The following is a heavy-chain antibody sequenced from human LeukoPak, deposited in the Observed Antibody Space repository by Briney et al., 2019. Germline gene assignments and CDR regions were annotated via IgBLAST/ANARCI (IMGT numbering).Heavy chain of an antibody. CDR3: VRAGPLDAFDI. CDR1: GGTFSSYA. V-gene: IGHV1-69*04. J-gene: IGHJ3*02. Sequence: ASVKVSCKASGGTFSSYAISWVRQAPGQGLEWMGRIIPILGIANYAQKFQGRVTITADKSTSTAYMELSSLRSEDTAVYYCVRAGPLDAFDIWGQGTMVTVSS. CDR2: IIPILGIA.